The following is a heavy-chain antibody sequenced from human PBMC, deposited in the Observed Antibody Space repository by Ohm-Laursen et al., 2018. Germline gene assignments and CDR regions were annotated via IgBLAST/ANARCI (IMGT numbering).Heavy chain of an antibody. Sequence: SLRLSCSASGFTFSRYWMHWVRQAPGKGLVWVSRINSDGSSTSYADSVKGRFTISRDNAKNTLYLQMNSLRAEDTAVYYCAIAAAGTGFDYWGQGTLVTVSS. CDR1: GFTFSRYW. J-gene: IGHJ4*02. CDR2: INSDGSST. D-gene: IGHD6-13*01. CDR3: AIAAAGTGFDY. V-gene: IGHV3-74*01.